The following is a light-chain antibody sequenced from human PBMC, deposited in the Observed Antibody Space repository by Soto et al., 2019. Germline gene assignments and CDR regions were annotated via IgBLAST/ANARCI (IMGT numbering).Light chain of an antibody. CDR2: KAS. V-gene: IGKV1-5*03. J-gene: IGKJ4*02. Sequence: DIQMTQSPSTLSGSVGDRVTTTCRASQTISSWLAWYQQKPGKAPKLLIYKASTLKSGVPSRFSGSGSGTEFTLTISSLQPDDFATYYCQHYNSYSPTFGGGTKVDIK. CDR3: QHYNSYSPT. CDR1: QTISSW.